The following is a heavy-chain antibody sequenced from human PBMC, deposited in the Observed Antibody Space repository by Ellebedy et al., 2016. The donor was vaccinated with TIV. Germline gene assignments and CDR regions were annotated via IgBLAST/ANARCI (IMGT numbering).Heavy chain of an antibody. J-gene: IGHJ5*02. CDR2: IWYDGSNT. Sequence: PGGSLRLSCAASGFTFSSYGMHWVRQAPGKGLEWVAVIWYDGSNTYYADSVKGRFTISRDNSKNTLYLQMNSLRAEDTAVYYCARDRGSSSWYRGGWFDPWGQGTLVTVSS. CDR3: ARDRGSSSWYRGGWFDP. CDR1: GFTFSSYG. D-gene: IGHD6-13*01. V-gene: IGHV3-33*01.